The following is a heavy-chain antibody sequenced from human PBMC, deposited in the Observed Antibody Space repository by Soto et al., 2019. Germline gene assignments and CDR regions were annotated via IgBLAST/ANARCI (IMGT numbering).Heavy chain of an antibody. Sequence: QVQLVESGGGLVKPGGSLRLSCAASGFTFSDYYMSWIRQAPGKGLECVSYISSSSSYTNYADSVKGRFTISRDNAKNSLYLQMNSLRAEDTAVYYCARETPSLAARPGYYGMDVWGQGTTVTVSS. CDR1: GFTFSDYY. CDR2: ISSSSSYT. CDR3: ARETPSLAARPGYYGMDV. J-gene: IGHJ6*02. D-gene: IGHD6-6*01. V-gene: IGHV3-11*06.